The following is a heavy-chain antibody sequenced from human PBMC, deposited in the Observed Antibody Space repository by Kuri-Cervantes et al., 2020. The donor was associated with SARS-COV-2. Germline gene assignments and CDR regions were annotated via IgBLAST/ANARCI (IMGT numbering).Heavy chain of an antibody. CDR2: TSYDGTSK. CDR1: GFTFNNYA. D-gene: IGHD2-21*01. J-gene: IGHJ4*02. Sequence: GGSLLRLSCAASGFTFNNYAMHWVRQTPGEGLEWVAITSYDGTSKYYADSVKGRFTISRDNSKNTLYLQMNNLRGDDTAVYFCARGRVGVQDFWGQGTLVTVSS. V-gene: IGHV3-30-3*01. CDR3: ARGRVGVQDF.